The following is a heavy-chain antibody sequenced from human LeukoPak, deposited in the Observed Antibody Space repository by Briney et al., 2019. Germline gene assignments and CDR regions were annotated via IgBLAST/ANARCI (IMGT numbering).Heavy chain of an antibody. CDR2: ISAYNGNT. CDR1: GYTFTSYG. V-gene: IGHV1-18*01. Sequence: GASVKASCKASGYTFTSYGISWVRQAPGQGVEWMGWISAYNGNTNYAQKLQGRVTMTTDTSTSTAYMELRSLRSDDTAVYYCAREYGYYDSSGYYSDYWGQGTLVTVSS. J-gene: IGHJ4*02. D-gene: IGHD3-22*01. CDR3: AREYGYYDSSGYYSDY.